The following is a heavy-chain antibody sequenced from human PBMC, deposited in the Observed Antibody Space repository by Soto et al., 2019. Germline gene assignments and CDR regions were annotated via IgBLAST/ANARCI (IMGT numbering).Heavy chain of an antibody. D-gene: IGHD1-26*01. CDR3: ARDPGSPFSPNPRNYYYYGMDV. J-gene: IGHJ6*02. CDR2: ISSSSSYI. CDR1: GFTLGSYS. Sequence: PGGSLRLSCAASGFTLGSYSMNWVRQAPGNGLEWVSSISSSSSYIYYADSVKGRFTISRDNARNSLYLQMNSLRAEDTAVYYCARDPGSPFSPNPRNYYYYGMDVWGQGTTVTVSS. V-gene: IGHV3-21*01.